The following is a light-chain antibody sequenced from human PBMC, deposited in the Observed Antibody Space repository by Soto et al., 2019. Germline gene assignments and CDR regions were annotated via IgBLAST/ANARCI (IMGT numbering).Light chain of an antibody. J-gene: IGKJ3*01. CDR1: PDISVY. Sequence: DIQLTQSPSFLSASVGDRVTITCRASPDISVYLAWYQQRPGKAPKLLIYGASTLQSGVPSRFSGSGSGAEFTLTITSLQPEDFATYYCQQLNGYPRFAFGPGTTVDIK. V-gene: IGKV1-9*01. CDR3: QQLNGYPRFA. CDR2: GAS.